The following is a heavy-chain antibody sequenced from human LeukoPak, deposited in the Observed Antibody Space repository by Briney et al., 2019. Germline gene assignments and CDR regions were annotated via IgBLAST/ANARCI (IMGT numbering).Heavy chain of an antibody. CDR1: RFTFSSYN. CDR3: ARDRGGSYAFDI. V-gene: IGHV3-48*01. CDR2: ISSSSGTI. Sequence: GGSLRLSCAASRFTFSSYNMNWVRQAPGKGLEWVSYISSSSGTIYYADSVKGRFTISRDNAKNSLYLQMNSLRAEDTAVYYCARDRGGSYAFDIWGQGTMVTVSS. D-gene: IGHD1-26*01. J-gene: IGHJ3*02.